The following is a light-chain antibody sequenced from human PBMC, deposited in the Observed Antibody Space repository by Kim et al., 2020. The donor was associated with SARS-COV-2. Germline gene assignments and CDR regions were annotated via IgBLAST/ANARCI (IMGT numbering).Light chain of an antibody. Sequence: SYELTQPPSVSVSPGQTASITCSGDKLGDKYASWYQQKPGQSPVVVIYQDKNRPSGIPEQFSVSSSGNTATLTISETQAMDEAGYYCQAWDSNTVVFGGGTQLTVL. CDR1: KLGDKY. CDR3: QAWDSNTVV. J-gene: IGLJ2*01. V-gene: IGLV3-1*01. CDR2: QDK.